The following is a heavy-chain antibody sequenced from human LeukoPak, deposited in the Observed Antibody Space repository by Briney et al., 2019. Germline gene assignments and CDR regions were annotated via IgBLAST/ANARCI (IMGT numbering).Heavy chain of an antibody. CDR2: ISAYNGNT. D-gene: IGHD6-6*01. J-gene: IGHJ6*03. V-gene: IGHV1-18*01. CDR3: ARDLKGSSNYYYYMDV. Sequence: ASVKVSCKASGYTFTSYGISWVRQAPGQGLEWMGWISAYNGNTNYAQKLQGRVTMTTDTSTSTAYMELRSLRSDDTAVYYCARDLKGSSNYYYYMDVWGKGTTVTVSS. CDR1: GYTFTSYG.